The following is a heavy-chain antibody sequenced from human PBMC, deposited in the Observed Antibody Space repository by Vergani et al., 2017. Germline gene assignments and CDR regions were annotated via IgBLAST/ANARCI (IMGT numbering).Heavy chain of an antibody. CDR3: ASLSYYDSSGYYLRDY. Sequence: QVQLQESGPGLVKPSETLSLTCTVSGGSISSYYWSWIRQPPGSGLEWIGYIYYSGSTNYNPSLKSRVTISVDTSKNQFSLKLSSVTAADTAVYYCASLSYYDSSGYYLRDYWGQGTLVTVSS. CDR2: IYYSGST. D-gene: IGHD3-22*01. J-gene: IGHJ4*02. V-gene: IGHV4-59*01. CDR1: GGSISSYY.